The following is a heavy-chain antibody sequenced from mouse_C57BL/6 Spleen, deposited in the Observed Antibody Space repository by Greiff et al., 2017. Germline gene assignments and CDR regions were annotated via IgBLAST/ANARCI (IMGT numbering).Heavy chain of an antibody. CDR3: ARYPYSYFDV. V-gene: IGHV7-3*01. CDR1: GFTFTDYY. J-gene: IGHJ1*03. CDR2: IRNKANGYTT. Sequence: EVHLVESGGGLVQPGGSLSLSCAASGFTFTDYYMSWVRQPPGKALEWLGFIRNKANGYTTEYSASVKGRFTISRDNSQSILYLQMNALRAEDSATYYCARYPYSYFDVWGTGTTVTVSS.